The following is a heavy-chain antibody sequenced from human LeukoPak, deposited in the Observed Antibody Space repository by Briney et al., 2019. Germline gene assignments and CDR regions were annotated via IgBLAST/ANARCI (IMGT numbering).Heavy chain of an antibody. V-gene: IGHV3-74*01. J-gene: IGHJ4*02. D-gene: IGHD6-19*01. CDR1: GFTFTTYA. CDR2: VYNDGSST. CDR3: ARSSYPYYFDH. Sequence: PVVSLRLSCAASGFTFTTYAINWVRQVPGKGLMWVSRVYNDGSSTTYADSVERRFTISRDNARNTLHLQKHSLSAEDTAVYYCARSSYPYYFDHWGQRPLVTVSS.